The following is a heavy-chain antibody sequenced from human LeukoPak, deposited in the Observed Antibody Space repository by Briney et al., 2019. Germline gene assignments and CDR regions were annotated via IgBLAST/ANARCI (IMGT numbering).Heavy chain of an antibody. Sequence: GGSLRLSCAASGFTFNNYAMAWVRQAPEKGLEWVSSITDSGLNTYYADSVKGRITISRDNSKNTLYLQMNSLRAEDTAVYYCAKGLRGNYDSWGQGTLVTVSS. CDR2: ITDSGLNT. CDR3: AKGLRGNYDS. V-gene: IGHV3-23*01. CDR1: GFTFNNYA. J-gene: IGHJ5*01. D-gene: IGHD3-16*01.